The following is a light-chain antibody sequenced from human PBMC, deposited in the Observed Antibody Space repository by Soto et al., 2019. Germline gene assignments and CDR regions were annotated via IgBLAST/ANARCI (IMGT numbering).Light chain of an antibody. CDR1: RSVLYKSNNKNH. CDR3: QQYHDWPIT. Sequence: DLVMTQSPDSLAVSLGASSTMNCKCSRSVLYKSNNKNHLAWYQQKPGQPPQLIIYWASTRESGVPERFSGSGSGTDFTLTISSLQSEDFAVYLCQQYHDWPITFGQGTRLEIK. V-gene: IGKV4-1*01. CDR2: WAS. J-gene: IGKJ5*01.